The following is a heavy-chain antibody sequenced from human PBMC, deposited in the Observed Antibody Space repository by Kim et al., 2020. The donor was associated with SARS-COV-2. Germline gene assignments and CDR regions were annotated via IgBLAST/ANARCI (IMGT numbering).Heavy chain of an antibody. CDR2: TYYMSKWYN. D-gene: IGHD4-4*01. CDR1: GDSVSTISAT. CDR3: TRGINSKAAFDI. V-gene: IGHV6-1*01. J-gene: IGHJ3*02. Sequence: SQTLSLTCAVSGDSVSTISATWSWFRQSPSRGLEWLGRTYYMSKWYNDYAVSLRSRLTFTVDTSKNQFSLQLNSVTPEDTAVYYCTRGINSKAAFDIWGRGTLVTVSS.